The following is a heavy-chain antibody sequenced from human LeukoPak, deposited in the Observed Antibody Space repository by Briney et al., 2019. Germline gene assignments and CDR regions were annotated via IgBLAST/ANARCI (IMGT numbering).Heavy chain of an antibody. CDR1: GGSISSSSYY. J-gene: IGHJ5*02. D-gene: IGHD4-23*01. CDR3: RDSGTTGVVKFDP. V-gene: IGHV4-39*07. Sequence: PSETLSLTCTVSGGSISSSSYYWGWIRQPPGKGLEWIGSIYYSGSTYYNPSLKSRVTISVDTSKNQFSLKLSSVTAADTAVYCTRDSGTTGVVKFDPWGQGILVTVSS. CDR2: IYYSGST.